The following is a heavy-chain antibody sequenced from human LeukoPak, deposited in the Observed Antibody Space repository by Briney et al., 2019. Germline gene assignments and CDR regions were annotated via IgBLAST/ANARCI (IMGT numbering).Heavy chain of an antibody. V-gene: IGHV1-24*01. J-gene: IGHJ6*02. CDR2: FDPEDREA. CDR3: ARGVPGATYYGLDV. Sequence: SVRVSCKVSGYSLPEISTLWVLQAPGKGVEWMGSFDPEDREAIYAQNFQGRVTMTTDRSTGTAYMEVSSLTSEDTAVYYCARGVPGATYYGLDVWGQGTTVTVSS. D-gene: IGHD2-2*01. CDR1: GYSLPEIS.